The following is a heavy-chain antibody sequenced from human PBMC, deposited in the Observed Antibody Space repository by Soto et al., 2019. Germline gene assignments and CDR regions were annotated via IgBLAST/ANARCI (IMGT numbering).Heavy chain of an antibody. J-gene: IGHJ5*02. CDR3: ARRWPQQYYYTGYCFNP. Sequence: LGESLKISCKGSGYSFTSYWIGWVRQMPGKGLEWMGIIYPGDSDTRYSPSFQGQVTISADKSISTAYLQWSSLKASDTAMYYWARRWPQQYYYTGYCFNPWAQETRVTVSS. V-gene: IGHV5-51*01. D-gene: IGHD3-22*01. CDR2: IYPGDSDT. CDR1: GYSFTSYW.